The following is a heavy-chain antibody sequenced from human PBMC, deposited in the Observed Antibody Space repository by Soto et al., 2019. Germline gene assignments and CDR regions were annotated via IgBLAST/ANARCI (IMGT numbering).Heavy chain of an antibody. J-gene: IGHJ4*02. CDR2: INPNSVGT. CDR3: ARDYRSLNVLRFLEWFYDY. D-gene: IGHD3-3*01. Sequence: QVQLVQSGAEVKKPGASVKVSCKASGYTFTGYYMHWVPQAAGQGPEWMGWINPNSVGTNYAQKSQGWVTMTRDTSISTAYMELSRLRYDDTAVYYCARDYRSLNVLRFLEWFYDYWGQGALVTVSS. V-gene: IGHV1-2*04. CDR1: GYTFTGYY.